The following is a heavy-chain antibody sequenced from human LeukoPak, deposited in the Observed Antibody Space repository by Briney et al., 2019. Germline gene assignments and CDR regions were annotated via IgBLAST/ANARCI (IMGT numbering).Heavy chain of an antibody. J-gene: IGHJ4*02. CDR2: ISYDGGNK. Sequence: GGSLRLSCAASGFTFSSYGMHWVRQAPGKGLEWVAVISYDGGNKYYADSVKGRFTISRDNSKNTLYLQMNSLRAEDTAVYYCAKGNHYFDYWGQGTLVTVSS. CDR3: AKGNHYFDY. D-gene: IGHD1-14*01. CDR1: GFTFSSYG. V-gene: IGHV3-30*18.